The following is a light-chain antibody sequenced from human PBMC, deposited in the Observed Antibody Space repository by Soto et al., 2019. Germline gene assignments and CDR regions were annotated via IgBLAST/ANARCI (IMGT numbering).Light chain of an antibody. CDR2: AVN. CDR3: SSSTGSNNVVV. CDR1: SSDIGGYNS. Sequence: QSALTQPPSASGSPGQSVTISCTGTSSDIGGYNSVSWYQQHPGKVPKLIIYAVNKRPSGVPDRFSGSKSGNTASLTVSGLQAEYEADYYCSSSTGSNNVVVFGGGTKLTVL. J-gene: IGLJ2*01. V-gene: IGLV2-8*01.